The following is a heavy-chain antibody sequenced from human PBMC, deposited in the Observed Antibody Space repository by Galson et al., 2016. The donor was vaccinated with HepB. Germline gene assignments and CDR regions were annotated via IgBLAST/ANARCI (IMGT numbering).Heavy chain of an antibody. J-gene: IGHJ6*02. Sequence: QSGAEVKKPGESLKISCRGSGYSFPSYWIGWVRQMPGKGPEWMGIIYPHDSDTRYSPPFQGHVTISADKSINTAYLQWSSLEASDTAIYFCMRGLEMASIRHGVDVWGQGTTVTVSS. CDR1: GYSFPSYW. CDR2: IYPHDSDT. D-gene: IGHD5-24*01. V-gene: IGHV5-51*01. CDR3: MRGLEMASIRHGVDV.